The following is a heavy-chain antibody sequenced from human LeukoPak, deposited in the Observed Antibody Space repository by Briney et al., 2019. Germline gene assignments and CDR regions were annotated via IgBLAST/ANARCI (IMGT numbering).Heavy chain of an antibody. J-gene: IGHJ4*02. Sequence: GVLRLSCSASGFTFGDYIMTWVRQAPGKGLEWVGLIRGKTSGGATQYAASVKGRFTISRDDSKSIAYLQMNSLKTEDTAVYYCTRRWGSGSLTDYWGQGNLVTVSS. CDR1: GFTFGDYI. V-gene: IGHV3-49*04. CDR2: IRGKTSGGAT. D-gene: IGHD3-10*01. CDR3: TRRWGSGSLTDY.